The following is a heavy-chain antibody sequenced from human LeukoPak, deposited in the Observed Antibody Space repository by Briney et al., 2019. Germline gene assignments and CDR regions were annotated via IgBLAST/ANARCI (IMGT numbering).Heavy chain of an antibody. V-gene: IGHV3-20*04. CDR1: GFTFDDYG. Sequence: GGSLRLSCAASGFTFDDYGMSWVRQAPGKGLEWVSGINWSGGSTGYADSVKGRFTISRDNAKNSLYLQMNSLRAEDTALYYCARDPLGYCSSTSCFDYFDYWGQGTLVTVSS. CDR2: INWSGGST. D-gene: IGHD2-2*01. CDR3: ARDPLGYCSSTSCFDYFDY. J-gene: IGHJ4*02.